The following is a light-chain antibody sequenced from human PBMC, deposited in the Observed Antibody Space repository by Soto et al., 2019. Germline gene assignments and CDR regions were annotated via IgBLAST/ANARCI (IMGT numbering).Light chain of an antibody. CDR3: SSSTNTNTLVI. CDR2: EGT. V-gene: IGLV2-14*01. Sequence: QSALTQPASVSGSPGQSITISCTGTNSDIGRYKFVSWFQQLPGKAPKLMIFEGTNRPSGVSNRFSGSKSGNTASLTISGLQAEDEAIYFCSSSTNTNTLVIFGGGTKVTVL. J-gene: IGLJ2*01. CDR1: NSDIGRYKF.